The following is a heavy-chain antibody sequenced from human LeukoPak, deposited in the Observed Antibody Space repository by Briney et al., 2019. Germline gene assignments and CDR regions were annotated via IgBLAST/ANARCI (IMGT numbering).Heavy chain of an antibody. Sequence: GGSLRLSCAVSGITLSNYGMSWVRQAPGKGLEWVAGISGSGGRPNYADSVKGRFTISRDNAKNTLYLQMNSLRAEDTAVYYCAKGAFRDQVQGYYYMDVWGKGTTVTVSS. J-gene: IGHJ6*03. CDR2: ISGSGGRP. V-gene: IGHV3-23*01. CDR3: AKGAFRDQVQGYYYMDV. CDR1: GITLSNYG. D-gene: IGHD3-10*01.